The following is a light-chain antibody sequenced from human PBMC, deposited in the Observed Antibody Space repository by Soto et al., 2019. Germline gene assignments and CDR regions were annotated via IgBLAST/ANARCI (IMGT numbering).Light chain of an antibody. Sequence: EIVLTQSPSTLSLSPGGGAILSCRGSQSISSHLAWYQLKPGQAPRLLMYDASNSATGIPVRFSGSGSGTDFTLTISSLAPEDFAVYYCQQRPNWPLTFGGGTKVDIK. CDR1: QSISSH. CDR3: QQRPNWPLT. V-gene: IGKV3-11*01. CDR2: DAS. J-gene: IGKJ4*01.